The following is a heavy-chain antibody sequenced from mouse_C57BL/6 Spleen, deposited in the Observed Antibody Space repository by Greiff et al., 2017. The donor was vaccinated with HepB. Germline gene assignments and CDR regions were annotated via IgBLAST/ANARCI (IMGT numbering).Heavy chain of an antibody. D-gene: IGHD2-3*01. J-gene: IGHJ4*01. Sequence: QVQLQQSGPGLVAPSQSLSITCTVSGFSLTSYGVHWVRQPPGKGLEWLVVIWGDGSTTYNSAHKSSLSISKDNTKSHVFLKMNSLQTDDTAMYYCARHEEGYDGYYAYYAMDYWGQGTSVTVSS. CDR1: GFSLTSYG. CDR3: ARHEEGYDGYYAYYAMDY. V-gene: IGHV2-6-1*01. CDR2: IWGDGST.